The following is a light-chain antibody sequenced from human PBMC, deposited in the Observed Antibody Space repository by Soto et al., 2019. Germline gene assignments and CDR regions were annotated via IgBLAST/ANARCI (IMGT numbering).Light chain of an antibody. Sequence: QSALTQPPSVSGAPGQRVTISCTGSSSNIGAGYDVQWYQQLPGAAPKLLILGNSNRPSGVPDRFSGSRSGTSASLAITGLQAEDEADYFCQSYDISLSVSVIFGGGTKVTVL. J-gene: IGLJ2*01. CDR2: GNS. CDR1: SSNIGAGYD. V-gene: IGLV1-40*01. CDR3: QSYDISLSVSVI.